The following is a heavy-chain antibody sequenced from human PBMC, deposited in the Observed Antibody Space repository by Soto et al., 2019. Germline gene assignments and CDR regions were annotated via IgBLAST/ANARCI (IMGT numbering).Heavy chain of an antibody. CDR3: AREPDWSGGSCYEREYYFDD. D-gene: IGHD2-15*01. CDR2: IIAIFGTA. CDR1: GGTFSSYA. J-gene: IGHJ4*02. Sequence: QVQLVQSWAEVKKPGSSVKVSCKASGGTFSSYAISWVRQSPGQGLEWMGGIIAIFGTANEAQKFQGRVTITADKSTSTAYMALSSLRCADSAVYYCAREPDWSGGSCYEREYYFDDWGQGTLVTVSS. V-gene: IGHV1-69*06.